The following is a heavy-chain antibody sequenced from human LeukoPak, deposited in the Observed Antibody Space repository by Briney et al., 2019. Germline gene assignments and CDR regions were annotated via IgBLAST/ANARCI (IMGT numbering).Heavy chain of an antibody. CDR3: ARSPTSWYFDY. Sequence: GGSLRLSCAASGFTFINAWMAWVRQAPGKGLEWVGRIKAKAHGGTIEYAAPVKGRFTISRDNSKNTLYLQMNSLRPEDTSVYYCARSPTSWYFDYWGQGTLVTVSS. CDR1: GFTFINAW. J-gene: IGHJ4*02. CDR2: IKAKAHGGTI. V-gene: IGHV3-15*01. D-gene: IGHD2-2*01.